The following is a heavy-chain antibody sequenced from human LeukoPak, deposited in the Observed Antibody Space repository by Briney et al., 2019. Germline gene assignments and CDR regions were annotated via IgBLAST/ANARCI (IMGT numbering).Heavy chain of an antibody. J-gene: IGHJ4*02. Sequence: PSETLSLTCIVSGGSISTSAYYWGWIRQPPGEGLQWIGSIYYSGNTYYNPSLKSRVTISVDTSKNQFSLKLSSVTAADTAVYYCARGSQGYCSGGSCYPVAARAFDFWGQGTLVTVSS. CDR1: GGSISTSAYY. CDR3: ARGSQGYCSGGSCYPVAARAFDF. V-gene: IGHV4-39*07. CDR2: IYYSGNT. D-gene: IGHD2-15*01.